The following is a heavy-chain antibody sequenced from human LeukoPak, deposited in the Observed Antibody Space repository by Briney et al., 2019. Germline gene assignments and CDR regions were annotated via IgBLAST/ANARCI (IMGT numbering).Heavy chain of an antibody. J-gene: IGHJ4*02. Sequence: TGGSLRLSCAASGLTISDSWIHWVRQVPGKGLMWVSRLASDENNRIYADSVKGRFTISRDNAKNTLFLQMNSPRAEDTGFYYCARDAGWGRLDSWGQGALVTVSS. CDR1: GLTISDSW. CDR3: ARDAGWGRLDS. V-gene: IGHV3-74*01. CDR2: LASDENNR. D-gene: IGHD3-16*01.